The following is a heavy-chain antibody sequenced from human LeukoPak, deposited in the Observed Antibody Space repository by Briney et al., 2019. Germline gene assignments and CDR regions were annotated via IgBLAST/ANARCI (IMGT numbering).Heavy chain of an antibody. Sequence: SATLSLTYTVSGGAISSYYWSWIRQPAGKGLELIGRIYTSGSTNYNPSLKSRVTISVDKSKNQFSLKLSSVTAADTAVYYCARDLYCSSTSCRANNWFDPWGQGTLVTVSS. J-gene: IGHJ5*02. CDR1: GGAISSYY. V-gene: IGHV4-4*07. CDR2: IYTSGST. CDR3: ARDLYCSSTSCRANNWFDP. D-gene: IGHD2-2*01.